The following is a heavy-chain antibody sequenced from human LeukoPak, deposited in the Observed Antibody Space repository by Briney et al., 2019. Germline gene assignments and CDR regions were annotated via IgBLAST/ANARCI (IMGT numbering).Heavy chain of an antibody. V-gene: IGHV3-21*01. Sequence: PGGSLRLSCAASGLTFSVYSMSWVRQAPGEGLEWVSSISGRGDYIFYADSVKGRFTISRDNAKNSLYLQMNSLRVEDTAVYYCGKDKGDGSYYGMDVWGQGSTVIVSS. D-gene: IGHD5-24*01. CDR2: ISGRGDYI. CDR3: GKDKGDGSYYGMDV. J-gene: IGHJ6*02. CDR1: GLTFSVYS.